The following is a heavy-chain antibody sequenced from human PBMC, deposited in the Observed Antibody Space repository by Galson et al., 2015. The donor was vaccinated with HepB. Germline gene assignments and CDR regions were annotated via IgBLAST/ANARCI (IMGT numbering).Heavy chain of an antibody. CDR1: GDIFTNFN. Sequence: SVKVSCKASGDIFTNFNMHWVRQAPGQGFEWMGIIKPRRSTIYAQKFQGRVTMTRDTSTNTLYMELSSLRSEDTAIYYCARELGGFDSWGQGTLVTVSS. CDR3: ARELGGFDS. J-gene: IGHJ4*02. V-gene: IGHV1-46*01. CDR2: IKPRRST.